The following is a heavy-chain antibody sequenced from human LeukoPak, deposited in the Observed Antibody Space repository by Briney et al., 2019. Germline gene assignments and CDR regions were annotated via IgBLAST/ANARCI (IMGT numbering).Heavy chain of an antibody. D-gene: IGHD2-2*01. CDR2: ISSSGSTI. J-gene: IGHJ4*02. Sequence: GGSLRLSCAASGFTFSDYYMSWIRQAPGKGLEWVSYISSSGSTIYYADSVKGRFTISRDNAKHSLYLQMNSLRAEDTAVYYCARRYCSSTSCYGEGTEYYFDYWGQGTLVTVSS. V-gene: IGHV3-11*01. CDR1: GFTFSDYY. CDR3: ARRYCSSTSCYGEGTEYYFDY.